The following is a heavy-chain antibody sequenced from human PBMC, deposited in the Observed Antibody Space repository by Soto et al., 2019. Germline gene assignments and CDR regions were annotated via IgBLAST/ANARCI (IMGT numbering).Heavy chain of an antibody. V-gene: IGHV3-15*01. Sequence: GGSLRLSCAASGFTFSNAWMSWVRQAPGKGLEWVGRIKSKTDGGTTDYAAPVKGRFTISRDDSKNTLYLQMNSLKTEDTAVYYCTTIVRIAARRPGRFDPWGQGTLVTVS. D-gene: IGHD6-6*01. CDR3: TTIVRIAARRPGRFDP. CDR1: GFTFSNAW. CDR2: IKSKTDGGTT. J-gene: IGHJ5*02.